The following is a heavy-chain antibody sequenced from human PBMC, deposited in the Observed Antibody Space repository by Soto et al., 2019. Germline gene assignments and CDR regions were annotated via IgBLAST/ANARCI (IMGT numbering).Heavy chain of an antibody. V-gene: IGHV4-4*02. CDR3: AGRPEIHPR. D-gene: IGHD1-26*01. J-gene: IGHJ4*02. CDR1: GGSTSSSDW. Sequence: QVHLQESGPGLVKPSETLSLTCAISGGSTSSSDWWTWVRQPPGEGLEWIGGIHRAGVTNYNSSLKSPLTLPLHHSRNPSSLSITSVTAADAAVYFCAGRPEIHPRWGQGILVPVSS. CDR2: IHRAGVT.